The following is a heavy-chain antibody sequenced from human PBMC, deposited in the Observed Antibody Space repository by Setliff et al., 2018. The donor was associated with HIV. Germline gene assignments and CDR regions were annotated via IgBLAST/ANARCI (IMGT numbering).Heavy chain of an antibody. CDR2: IYYSGST. Sequence: SSETLSLTCAVSGASISSHYWSWIRQPPGKGLEWIGYIYYSGSTSYNPSLKSRVTISADASKNHFSLKLNSVSAADTAVYYCARVRLTATRTRGAFDIWGHGTMVTVSS. CDR1: GASISSHY. V-gene: IGHV4-59*11. D-gene: IGHD3-10*01. J-gene: IGHJ3*02. CDR3: ARVRLTATRTRGAFDI.